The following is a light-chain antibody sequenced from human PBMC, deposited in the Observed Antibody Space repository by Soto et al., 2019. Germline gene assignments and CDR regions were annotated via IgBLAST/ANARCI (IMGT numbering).Light chain of an antibody. CDR3: QQYGRSPPYT. CDR1: QSVSRSY. Sequence: IVLTQSPGTLSLSPGERATLSCRASQSVSRSYLAWYQQKPGQAPRHLIYGASSRATGIPDRFSGLRAGTEFALTISRREPEYVAVYYCQQYGRSPPYTFGQGTKLEIK. CDR2: GAS. V-gene: IGKV3-20*01. J-gene: IGKJ2*01.